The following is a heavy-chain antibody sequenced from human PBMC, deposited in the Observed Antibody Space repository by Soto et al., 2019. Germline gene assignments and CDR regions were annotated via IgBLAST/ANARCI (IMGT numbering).Heavy chain of an antibody. Sequence: EVQLVESGGGLVKPGGSLRLSCAASGFTFSSYSMNWVRQAPGKGLEWVSSISSSSSYIYYADSVKGRFTISRDNAKNSLYLQMNSLRADDTAVYYCARDSPLLWFGELFAYYFDYWGQGTLVTVSS. V-gene: IGHV3-21*01. D-gene: IGHD3-10*01. J-gene: IGHJ4*02. CDR2: ISSSSSYI. CDR3: ARDSPLLWFGELFAYYFDY. CDR1: GFTFSSYS.